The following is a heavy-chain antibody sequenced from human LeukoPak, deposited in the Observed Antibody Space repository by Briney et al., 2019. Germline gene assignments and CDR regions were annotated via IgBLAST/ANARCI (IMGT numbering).Heavy chain of an antibody. CDR1: GFNFSGYG. D-gene: IGHD6-13*01. CDR2: ISYDGSDK. V-gene: IGHV3-30*03. CDR3: ASAAGADYHYYAMDV. Sequence: PGGSLRLSCAASGFNFSGYGMHWVRQAPGKGLEWVAIISYDGSDKNYVDSVKGRFTISRDNSKSTLYLQMNSLRAEDTAMYYCASAAGADYHYYAMDVWGQGTTVTVSS. J-gene: IGHJ6*02.